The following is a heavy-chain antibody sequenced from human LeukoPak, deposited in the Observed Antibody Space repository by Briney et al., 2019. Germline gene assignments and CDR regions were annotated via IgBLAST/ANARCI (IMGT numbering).Heavy chain of an antibody. D-gene: IGHD3-3*01. CDR2: ISGTGGTT. V-gene: IGHV3-23*01. Sequence: GGSLRLSCAASAFTFKNYAMSWVRQAPGKGLEWVSAISGTGGTTYYADSVKGRFTISRDNSKNTLYLQMNSLRVDDTAVYYCATDRVFGILIGGGFDYWGQETQLIVSS. CDR3: ATDRVFGILIGGGFDY. CDR1: AFTFKNYA. J-gene: IGHJ4*02.